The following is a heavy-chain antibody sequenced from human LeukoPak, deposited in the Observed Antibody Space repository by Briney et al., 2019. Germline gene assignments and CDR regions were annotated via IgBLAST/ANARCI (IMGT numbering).Heavy chain of an antibody. J-gene: IGHJ5*02. CDR1: GGSIISDNYY. CDR2: IDYTGNS. Sequence: SETLSLTCTVSGGSIISDNYYWDWVRQPPGKGLQWIATIDYTGNSYHNPSLNSRVTISVDTSKNQFSLKLSSVTAADTAVYYCARFAGYSSSSGFDPWGQGTLVTVSS. D-gene: IGHD6-6*01. CDR3: ARFAGYSSSSGFDP. V-gene: IGHV4-39*07.